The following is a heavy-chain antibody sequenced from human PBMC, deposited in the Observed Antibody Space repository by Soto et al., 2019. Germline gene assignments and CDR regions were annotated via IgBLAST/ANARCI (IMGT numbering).Heavy chain of an antibody. CDR3: ARQGYCSGGSCYGY. D-gene: IGHD2-15*01. V-gene: IGHV4-39*01. CDR1: GGSISSSSYY. CDR2: IYYSGST. Sequence: LSLTCTVSGGSISSSSYYWGWIRQPPGKGLEWIGSIYYSGSTYYNPSLKSRVTISVDTSKNQFSLKLSSVTAADTAVYYCARQGYCSGGSCYGYWGQGTLVTVS. J-gene: IGHJ4*02.